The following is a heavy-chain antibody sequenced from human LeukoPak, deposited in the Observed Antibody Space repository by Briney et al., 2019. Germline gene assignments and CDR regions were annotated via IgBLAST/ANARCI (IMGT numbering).Heavy chain of an antibody. Sequence: SETLSLTCTVSGGSISSYYWSWIRQPPGKGLEWIEYIYYSGSTNYNPSLKSRVTISVDTSKNQFSLKLNSVTAADTAVYYCARGRWHPSVRVDYWGQGTLVTVSS. CDR1: GGSISSYY. V-gene: IGHV4-59*12. CDR3: ARGRWHPSVRVDY. J-gene: IGHJ4*02. CDR2: IYYSGST. D-gene: IGHD6-13*01.